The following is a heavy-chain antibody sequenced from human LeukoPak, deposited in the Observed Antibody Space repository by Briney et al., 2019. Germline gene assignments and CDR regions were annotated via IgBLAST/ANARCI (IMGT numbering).Heavy chain of an antibody. CDR2: ITNSGNTI. J-gene: IGHJ3*01. CDR1: GFTSSSYE. Sequence: PGGSLRLSCAASGFTSSSYEMNWVRQAPGKGLEWISYITNSGNTIYYADSVKGRFTISRDDAKNSLYLQMNSLRAEDTAVYYCARPRITVFGVVPWAFDVWGQGTMVTVSS. V-gene: IGHV3-48*03. D-gene: IGHD3-3*01. CDR3: ARPRITVFGVVPWAFDV.